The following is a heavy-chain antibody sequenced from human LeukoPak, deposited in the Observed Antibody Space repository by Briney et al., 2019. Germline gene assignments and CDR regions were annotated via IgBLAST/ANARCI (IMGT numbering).Heavy chain of an antibody. J-gene: IGHJ4*02. CDR1: GYTFTVYY. D-gene: IGHD1-26*01. CDR2: INPNSGGT. Sequence: ASVTVSCTASGYTFTVYYMHWVRQAPGQGLEWMGRINPNSGGTNYAQKFQGRVTMTRDTSISTAYMELSGLRSDDTAVYYCASGGSYSFSGVDYFDYWGQGTLVTVSS. V-gene: IGHV1-2*06. CDR3: ASGGSYSFSGVDYFDY.